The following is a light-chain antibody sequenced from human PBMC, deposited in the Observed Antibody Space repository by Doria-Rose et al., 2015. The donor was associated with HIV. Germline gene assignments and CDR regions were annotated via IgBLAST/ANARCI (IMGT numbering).Light chain of an antibody. Sequence: EIVLTQSPGTLSLSPGERATLSCRASQSFSSTYLAWYQQKPGQAPSLLIYDGSTRATGIPDRFSASGYVTDFTLTINRLEPEDCALYYCHQYGTSWTFGQGTKVEI. J-gene: IGKJ1*01. CDR2: DGS. CDR1: QSFSSTY. V-gene: IGKV3-20*01. CDR3: HQYGTSWT.